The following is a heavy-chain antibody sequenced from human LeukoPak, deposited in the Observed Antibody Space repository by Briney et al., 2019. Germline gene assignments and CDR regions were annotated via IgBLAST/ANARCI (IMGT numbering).Heavy chain of an antibody. J-gene: IGHJ4*02. CDR3: ARDRTLFDY. CDR2: IGTRSSTI. D-gene: IGHD2-15*01. Sequence: TGGSLRLSCAASGFTFINYGMHWVRQAPGKGLEWLSYIGTRSSTIYYTDSVKGRFTMSRDNAKNSPYLQLDSLRVEDTAIYYCARDRTLFDYWGQGTLVTVSS. CDR1: GFTFINYG. V-gene: IGHV3-48*01.